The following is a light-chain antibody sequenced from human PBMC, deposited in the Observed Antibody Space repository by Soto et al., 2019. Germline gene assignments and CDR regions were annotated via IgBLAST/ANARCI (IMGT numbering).Light chain of an antibody. V-gene: IGKV1-9*01. CDR1: QGVSSY. J-gene: IGKJ2*01. CDR3: QQLNSYPPT. Sequence: TQLTQSPSSLSASVGDRVTITCRASQGVSSYLAWYQQKPGKAPTLLIHSSSTLQSGVPSRFSGSRSGTDFTLTISGLQPDDSATDYCQQLNSYPPTFGQGTKLEIK. CDR2: SSS.